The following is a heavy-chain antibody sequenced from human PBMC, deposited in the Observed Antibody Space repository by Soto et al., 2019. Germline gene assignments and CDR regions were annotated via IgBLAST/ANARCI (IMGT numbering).Heavy chain of an antibody. Sequence: GGSLRLSCAASGFTFSSYAMTWVRQAPGKGLEWVSGISGSGATTSYADSVKGRFTVSRDNSKNTLYLQMNGLRVEDTAVYHCAKLRYFDWSAYNWFEYWGQGT. D-gene: IGHD3-9*01. CDR3: AKLRYFDWSAYNWFEY. V-gene: IGHV3-23*01. CDR1: GFTFSSYA. CDR2: ISGSGATT. J-gene: IGHJ5*01.